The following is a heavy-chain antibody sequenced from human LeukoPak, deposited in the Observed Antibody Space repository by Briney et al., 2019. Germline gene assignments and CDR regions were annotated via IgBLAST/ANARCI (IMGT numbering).Heavy chain of an antibody. CDR2: IIPIFGTA. CDR1: GGTFSSYA. J-gene: IGHJ3*02. V-gene: IGHV1-69*13. Sequence: ASVKVSCKASGGTFSSYAISWVRQAPGQGLEWMGGIIPIFGTANYAQKFQGRVTITADESTSTAYMELSSLRSEDTAVYYCARGGGEFDSSSSLYAFDIWGQGTMVTVSS. D-gene: IGHD6-6*01. CDR3: ARGGGEFDSSSSLYAFDI.